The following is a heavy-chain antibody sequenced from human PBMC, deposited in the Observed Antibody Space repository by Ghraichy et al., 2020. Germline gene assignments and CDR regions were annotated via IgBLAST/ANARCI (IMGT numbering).Heavy chain of an antibody. CDR2: IYHSGST. CDR3: ARGGARAPYYMDV. CDR1: GYSISSGYY. J-gene: IGHJ6*03. D-gene: IGHD4/OR15-4a*01. V-gene: IGHV4-38-2*02. Sequence: SETLSRTCTVSGYSISSGYYWGWIRQPPGKGLEWIATIYHSGSTYYNPSLKSRVTVSVDTSKNQLSLRLNSVTAADTAVYYCARGGARAPYYMDVWGKGTTVTVSS.